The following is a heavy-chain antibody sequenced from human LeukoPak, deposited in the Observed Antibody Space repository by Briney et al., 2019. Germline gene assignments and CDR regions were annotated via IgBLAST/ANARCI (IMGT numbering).Heavy chain of an antibody. CDR3: AREDDTIADNTFDI. CDR2: MSSSGNN. D-gene: IGHD6-13*01. V-gene: IGHV4-4*07. CDR1: GDSISYFY. Sequence: PSETLSLTCSVSGDSISYFYWSWIRQAAGKGLEWIGRMSSSGNNDYNASLKSRVTISVDTSKNQFSLKLSSVTAADTAVYYCAREDDTIADNTFDIWGQGTVVTVSS. J-gene: IGHJ3*02.